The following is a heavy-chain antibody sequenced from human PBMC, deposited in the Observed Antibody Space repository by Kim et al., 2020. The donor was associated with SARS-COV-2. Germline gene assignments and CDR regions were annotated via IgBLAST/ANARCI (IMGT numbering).Heavy chain of an antibody. CDR2: T. V-gene: IGHV3-74*01. Sequence: TRDMDSVKGRFTNSRDNAKNTLYLKMNSVRAEDTGIYYCTRDVARASDIWGQGTMVTVSS. CDR3: TRDVARASDI. D-gene: IGHD2-21*01. J-gene: IGHJ3*02.